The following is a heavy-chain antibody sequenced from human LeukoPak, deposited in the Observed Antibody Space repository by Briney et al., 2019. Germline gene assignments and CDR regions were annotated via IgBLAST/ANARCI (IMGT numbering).Heavy chain of an antibody. D-gene: IGHD3/OR15-3a*01. CDR3: AKGGWTGYYPIFDS. J-gene: IGHJ4*02. Sequence: PGGSLRLSCAASGFTFSNYGMHWVRQAPGKGLEWVAFIQYDGGNTHYADSVKGRFSISRDNSKNTLYLQMNILRAEDTAVYYCAKGGWTGYYPIFDSWGQGTLVTVSS. V-gene: IGHV3-30*02. CDR1: GFTFSNYG. CDR2: IQYDGGNT.